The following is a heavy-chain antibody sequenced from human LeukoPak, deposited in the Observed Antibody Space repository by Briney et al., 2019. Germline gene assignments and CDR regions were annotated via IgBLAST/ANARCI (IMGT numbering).Heavy chain of an antibody. CDR1: GYTFTSYY. CDR2: INPSGGST. V-gene: IGHV1-46*01. D-gene: IGHD3-10*01. CDR3: ARDDYGSGSYYNGRFDP. J-gene: IGHJ5*02. Sequence: ASVKVSCKASGYTFTSYYMHWVRQAPGQGLEWMGIINPSGGSTSYAQKFQGRVTMTRDTSTSTVYMELSSLRSEDTAVYYCARDDYGSGSYYNGRFDPWGQGTLVTVSS.